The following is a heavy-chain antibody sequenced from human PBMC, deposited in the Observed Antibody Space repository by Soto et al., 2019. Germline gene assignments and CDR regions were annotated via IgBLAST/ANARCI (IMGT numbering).Heavy chain of an antibody. Sequence: SETLSLTCTVSGGSISSSSYYWGWIRQPPGKGLEWIGRIYYSGSTYYNPSLKSRVTISVDTSKNQFSLKLSSVTAADTAVYYCARHTPAISISDHWGQGTLVTVS. D-gene: IGHD2-15*01. V-gene: IGHV4-39*01. CDR3: ARHTPAISISDH. CDR2: IYYSGST. CDR1: GGSISSSSYY. J-gene: IGHJ4*02.